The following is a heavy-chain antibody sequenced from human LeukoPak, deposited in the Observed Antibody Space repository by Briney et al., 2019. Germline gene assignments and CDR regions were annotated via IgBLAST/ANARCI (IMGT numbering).Heavy chain of an antibody. Sequence: ASVKVSCKASGYTFTGYYMHWVRQAPGQGREWMGWTNPNSGGTNYAQKFQGRVTMTRDTSISTAYMELSRLRSDDTAVYYCARAVSSNYYGSGSYFDYWGQGTLVTVSS. J-gene: IGHJ4*02. CDR3: ARAVSSNYYGSGSYFDY. V-gene: IGHV1-2*02. D-gene: IGHD3-10*01. CDR1: GYTFTGYY. CDR2: TNPNSGGT.